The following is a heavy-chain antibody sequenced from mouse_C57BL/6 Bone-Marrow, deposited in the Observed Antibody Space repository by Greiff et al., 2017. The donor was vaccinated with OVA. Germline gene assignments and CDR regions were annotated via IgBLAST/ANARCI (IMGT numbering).Heavy chain of an antibody. J-gene: IGHJ2*01. CDR1: GYAFSSSW. CDR3: ARSWDGYPYYFDY. D-gene: IGHD2-3*01. Sequence: QVQLQQSGPELVKPGASVKISCKASGYAFSSSWMNWVKQRPGKGLEWIGRIYPGDGDTNYNGKFKGKATLTADKSSSTAYMQLSSLTSEDSAVYCCARSWDGYPYYFDYWGQGTTLTVSS. CDR2: IYPGDGDT. V-gene: IGHV1-82*01.